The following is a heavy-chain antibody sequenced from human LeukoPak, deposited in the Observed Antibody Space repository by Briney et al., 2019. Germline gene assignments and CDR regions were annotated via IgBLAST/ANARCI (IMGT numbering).Heavy chain of an antibody. D-gene: IGHD1-1*01. CDR3: ARSRKTSVDY. CDR2: IYYSGST. V-gene: IGHV4-59*01. J-gene: IGHJ4*02. CDR1: GGSISSYY. Sequence: SETLSLTCTVSGGSISSYYWSWIRQPPGEGLEWIGYIYYSGSTNYNPSLKSRVTISVDTSKNQFSLKLSSVTAADTAVYYCARSRKTSVDYWGQGTLVTVSS.